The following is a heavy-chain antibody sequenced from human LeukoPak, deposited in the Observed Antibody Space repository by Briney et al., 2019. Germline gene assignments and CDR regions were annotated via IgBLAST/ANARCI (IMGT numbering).Heavy chain of an antibody. D-gene: IGHD4-17*01. Sequence: GGSLRLSCAASGFTFSSYGMHWVRQAPGKGLEWVAVISYDGSKRYYADSVKGRFTISRDNSKNTLYLQMNSLRAEDTAVYYCEKEHGDSHFDYWGQGTLVTVSS. J-gene: IGHJ4*02. CDR3: EKEHGDSHFDY. CDR2: ISYDGSKR. CDR1: GFTFSSYG. V-gene: IGHV3-30*18.